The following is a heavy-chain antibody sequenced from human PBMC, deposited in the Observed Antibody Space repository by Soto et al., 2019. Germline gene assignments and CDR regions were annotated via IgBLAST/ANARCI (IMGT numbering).Heavy chain of an antibody. J-gene: IGHJ4*02. D-gene: IGHD3-22*01. CDR3: ARDVGYHYDGSPSGQFDF. CDR2: IYHSGST. V-gene: IGHV4-4*02. Sequence: SETLSLTCVVSGNSISTTNWWSWVRQSPGKGLEWIGEIYHSGSTNYNPSLKSRVTISVDKSKNQFSLKLGSVTAADTAVYYRARDVGYHYDGSPSGQFDFWGQGTLVTVS. CDR1: GNSISTTNW.